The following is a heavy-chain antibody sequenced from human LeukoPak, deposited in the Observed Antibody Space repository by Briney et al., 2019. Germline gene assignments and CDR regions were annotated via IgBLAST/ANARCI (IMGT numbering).Heavy chain of an antibody. V-gene: IGHV4-59*01. CDR3: ARVNFEYSSGWPSPFFDY. J-gene: IGHJ4*02. CDR1: GGSISSYY. CDR2: IYYSGST. Sequence: KPSETLSLTCTVSGGSISSYYWSWIRQPPGKGLEWIGYIYYSGSTNYNPSLKSRVTISVDTSKNQFSLKLSSVTAADTAVYYCARVNFEYSSGWPSPFFDYWGQGTLVTVSS. D-gene: IGHD6-19*01.